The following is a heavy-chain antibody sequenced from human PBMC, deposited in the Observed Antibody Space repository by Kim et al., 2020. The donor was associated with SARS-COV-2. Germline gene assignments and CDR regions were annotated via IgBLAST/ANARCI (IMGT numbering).Heavy chain of an antibody. CDR1: GFTFSSYW. J-gene: IGHJ4*02. V-gene: IGHV3-74*01. Sequence: GGSLRLSCEASGFTFSSYWMHWVRQAPGGGLVWVSRIKGDGSSTAYADSVKGRFTISRDNAKKTLYLQMNSLRAEDTAVYYCARDPDRDGYSLFDCGGQGTLVTVSS. D-gene: IGHD5-18*01. CDR3: ARDPDRDGYSLFDC. CDR2: IKGDGSST.